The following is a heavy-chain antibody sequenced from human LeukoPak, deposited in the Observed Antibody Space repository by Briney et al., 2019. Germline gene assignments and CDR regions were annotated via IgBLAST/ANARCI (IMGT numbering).Heavy chain of an antibody. Sequence: PSETLSLTCTVSGVSINYYYWNWIRQPPGKGLEWIGYIYYSGSTNYNPSLKSRGTISVDTSKSQFSLKLRSVTAADTAVYYCASVCGGDCYSMYAFDIWGQGTMVTVSS. D-gene: IGHD2-21*02. CDR3: ASVCGGDCYSMYAFDI. CDR1: GVSINYYY. CDR2: IYYSGST. J-gene: IGHJ3*02. V-gene: IGHV4-59*12.